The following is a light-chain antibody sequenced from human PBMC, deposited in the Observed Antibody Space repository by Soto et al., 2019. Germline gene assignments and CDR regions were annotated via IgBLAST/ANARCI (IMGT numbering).Light chain of an antibody. CDR2: GAS. CDR1: QIVSSN. J-gene: IGKJ1*01. V-gene: IGKV3-15*01. Sequence: RVRKQPPATLSLSPGERATLSCRASQIVSSNVAWYQQKPGQAPRSLIYGASTRATDIPARFSGSGSGTDFTLTISSLQSEEYAVYYCQQYNTWPPWTFGQGTKV. CDR3: QQYNTWPPWT.